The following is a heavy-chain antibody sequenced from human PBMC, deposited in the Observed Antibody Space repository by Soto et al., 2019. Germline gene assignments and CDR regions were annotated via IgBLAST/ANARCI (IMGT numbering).Heavy chain of an antibody. CDR3: ARSGDNFSVLDY. J-gene: IGHJ4*02. CDR1: GFTFSDYY. D-gene: IGHD1-1*01. CDR2: SSNSGTFA. V-gene: IGHV3-11*06. Sequence: PGGSLRLSCAASGFTFSDYYMSWVRQAPGRGLEWISYSSNSGTFARYATSVKGRFSISRDNANNSLYLEMNSLRVEDTAVYYCARSGDNFSVLDYWGQGTPVTVS.